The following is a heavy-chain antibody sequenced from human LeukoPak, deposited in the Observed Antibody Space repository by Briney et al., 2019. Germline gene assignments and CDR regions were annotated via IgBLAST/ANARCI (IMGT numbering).Heavy chain of an antibody. Sequence: PSETLSLTCTVSGDSISSYYWYWFRQPPGKELEWIACTYYSGITHYNPSLKSRVTISLDTSKNQFSLRLSSATAADTAVYYCAREGIVRTYDQWGQGTLVTVSS. V-gene: IGHV4-59*12. CDR1: GDSISSYY. CDR3: AREGIVRTYDQ. CDR2: TYYSGIT. J-gene: IGHJ4*02. D-gene: IGHD2/OR15-2a*01.